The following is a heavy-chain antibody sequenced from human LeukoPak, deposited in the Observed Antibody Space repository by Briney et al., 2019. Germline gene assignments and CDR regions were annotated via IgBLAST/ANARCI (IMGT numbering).Heavy chain of an antibody. Sequence: PGGSLRLSCAASGFNVSSNYMSWVRQAPGKGVEWVSVLYSVGGTYYTDSVQGRFTISRHNSRNTLYLQLNSLRPEDTAVYYCARGAYGGPFDCWGQGTLVTVSS. V-gene: IGHV3-53*04. J-gene: IGHJ4*02. CDR1: GFNVSSNY. CDR3: ARGAYGGPFDC. CDR2: LYSVGGT. D-gene: IGHD4/OR15-4a*01.